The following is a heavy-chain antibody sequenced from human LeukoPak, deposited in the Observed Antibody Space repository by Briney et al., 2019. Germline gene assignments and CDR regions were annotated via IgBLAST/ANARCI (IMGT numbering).Heavy chain of an antibody. D-gene: IGHD3-3*01. CDR1: GFTFSSYA. CDR2: ISGSGGST. V-gene: IGHV3-23*01. Sequence: PGGSLRLSCAASGFTFSSYAMSWVRQAQGKGLEWVSAISGSGGSTYYADSVKGRFTISRDNSKNTLYLQMNSLRAEDTAVYYCAKGETVLRFLEWLLYFDYWGQGTLVTVSS. CDR3: AKGETVLRFLEWLLYFDY. J-gene: IGHJ4*02.